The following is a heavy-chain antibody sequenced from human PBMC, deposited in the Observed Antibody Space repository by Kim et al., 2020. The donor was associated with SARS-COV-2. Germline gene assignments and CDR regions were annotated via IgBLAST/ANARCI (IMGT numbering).Heavy chain of an antibody. V-gene: IGHV4-59*08. J-gene: IGHJ6*02. CDR3: ARQDSVYSSSSYWFGESGYGMDV. D-gene: IGHD6-6*01. Sequence: SETLSLTCTVSGGSISSYYWSWIRQPPGKGLEWIGYIYYSGSTNYNPSLKSRVTISVDTSKNQFSLKLSSVTAADTAVYYCARQDSVYSSSSYWFGESGYGMDVWGQGTTVTVSS. CDR1: GGSISSYY. CDR2: IYYSGST.